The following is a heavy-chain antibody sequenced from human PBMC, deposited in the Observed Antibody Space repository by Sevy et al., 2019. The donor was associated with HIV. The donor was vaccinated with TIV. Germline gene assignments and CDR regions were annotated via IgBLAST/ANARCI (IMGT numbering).Heavy chain of an antibody. CDR1: GFTINDDY. CDR3: ARELVDRPGGNGAFDI. J-gene: IGHJ3*02. CDR2: ISSRSTHT. V-gene: IGHV3-11*06. D-gene: IGHD3-22*01. Sequence: GGSLRLSCVASGFTINDDYMSWIRQAPGKGLEWVAYISSRSTHTNNAESLKGRFTISRDNAKNSLFLQMDSLRTEGTAVYYCARELVDRPGGNGAFDIWGQGTMVTVSS.